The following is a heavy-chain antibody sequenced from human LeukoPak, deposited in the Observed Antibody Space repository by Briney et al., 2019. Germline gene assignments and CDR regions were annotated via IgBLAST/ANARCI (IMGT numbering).Heavy chain of an antibody. CDR2: INSDGSST. V-gene: IGHV3-74*01. CDR3: AREGYSSSWYLY. Sequence: GGSLRLSCAASGFTFSSYWMHWVRQAPGKGLVWVSRINSDGSSTSYADSVKGRFTISRDNAKNTLYLQMNSLRAEDTAVYYCAREGYSSSWYLYWGQGTLVTVSS. CDR1: GFTFSSYW. J-gene: IGHJ4*02. D-gene: IGHD6-13*01.